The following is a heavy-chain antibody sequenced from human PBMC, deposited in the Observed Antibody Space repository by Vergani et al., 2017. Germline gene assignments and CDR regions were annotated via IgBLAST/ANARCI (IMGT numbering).Heavy chain of an antibody. D-gene: IGHD6-19*01. J-gene: IGHJ5*02. CDR3: ARHSTVEWLVKLGWIDP. CDR1: DSSIMTNPY. CDR2: IYYSGST. V-gene: IGHV4-38-2*01. Sequence: QVQLQESGPGLVKPSETLTLTCDVSDSSIMTNPYWGWFRQSPGKGLEWIASIYYSGSTYYNPSLKSRVTISVDTSKNQFSLKLSSVTAADTAVYFCARHSTVEWLVKLGWIDPWGQGILVTVSS.